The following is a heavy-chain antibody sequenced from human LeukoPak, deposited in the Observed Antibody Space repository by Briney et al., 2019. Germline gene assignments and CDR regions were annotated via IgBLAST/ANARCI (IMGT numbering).Heavy chain of an antibody. CDR2: IYYSGTT. Sequence: SETLSLTCTVSGGSIGRYYWSWIRQPPGKGLEWIGYIYYSGTTNYNPSLKSRVTISVDTSKNQFSLKLSSVTVADTAVYYCARGRDYYGSGSYPYYYYMAVWGKGTTVTVSS. V-gene: IGHV4-59*01. D-gene: IGHD3-10*01. CDR3: ARGRDYYGSGSYPYYYYMAV. CDR1: GGSIGRYY. J-gene: IGHJ6*03.